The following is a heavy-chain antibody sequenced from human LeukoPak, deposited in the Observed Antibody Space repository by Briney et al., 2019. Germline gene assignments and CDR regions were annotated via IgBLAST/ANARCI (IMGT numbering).Heavy chain of an antibody. J-gene: IGHJ5*02. V-gene: IGHV6-1*01. Sequence: SQTLSLTCGISGDSVSSKSAAWNWIRQSPSRGLEWLGRTYYTSQWHNDFAVSVKSRITINPDTSKNQFSLQLNSVTPEDTAVYYCARSTTPGSENWFDPWGQGTLVTVSP. CDR2: TYYTSQWHN. CDR1: GDSVSSKSAA. CDR3: ARSTTPGSENWFDP. D-gene: IGHD1-1*01.